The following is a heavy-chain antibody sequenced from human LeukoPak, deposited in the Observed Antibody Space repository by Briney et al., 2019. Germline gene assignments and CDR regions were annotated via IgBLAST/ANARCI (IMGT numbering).Heavy chain of an antibody. J-gene: IGHJ4*02. D-gene: IGHD3-22*01. CDR1: PGSINTGNYY. V-gene: IGHV4-30-4*01. CDR3: ARNGRGRNYGSNAYLRDY. CDR2: IHYSGST. Sequence: PSETLSLTCTVSPGSINTGNYYWSWIRQPPGKGLEWLGFIHYSGSTDYNPSLKSRVSISIDTSKNQFSLQLSSVTAADTAVYYCARNGRGRNYGSNAYLRDYWGQGTLVTVPS.